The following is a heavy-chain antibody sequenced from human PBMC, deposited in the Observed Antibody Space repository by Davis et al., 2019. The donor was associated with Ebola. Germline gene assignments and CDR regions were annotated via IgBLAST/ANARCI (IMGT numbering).Heavy chain of an antibody. CDR3: ARSYLIST. D-gene: IGHD3-10*01. CDR2: ISSSSDSV. V-gene: IGHV3-48*02. CDR1: GFTFSDAS. J-gene: IGHJ5*02. Sequence: PGGSLRLSCAASGFTFSDASMNWVRQAPGKGLEWIAYISSSSDSVYYADSVEGRFTISRDNARNSLYLQMNGLRDEDTAVYYCARSYLISTWGQGTLVTVSS.